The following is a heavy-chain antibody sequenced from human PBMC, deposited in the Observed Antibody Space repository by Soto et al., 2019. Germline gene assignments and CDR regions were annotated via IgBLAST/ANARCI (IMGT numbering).Heavy chain of an antibody. CDR1: GYTFTPYG. CDR3: ARVKSSGWFNWFDP. CDR2: ISAYNGNT. Sequence: ASVKVSLKASGYTFTPYGINRVRPAPGQGLEWMGWISAYNGNTNYAQKLQGRVTMTTDTSTSTAYMELRSLRSDDTAAYYCARVKSSGWFNWFDPWGQGTLVTVSS. V-gene: IGHV1-18*01. D-gene: IGHD6-19*01. J-gene: IGHJ5*02.